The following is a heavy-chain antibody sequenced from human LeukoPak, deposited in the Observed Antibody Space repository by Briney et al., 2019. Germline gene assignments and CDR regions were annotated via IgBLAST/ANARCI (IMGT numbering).Heavy chain of an antibody. J-gene: IGHJ4*02. V-gene: IGHV3-66*01. CDR3: AREQTFPCFDS. D-gene: IGHD3-16*01. CDR1: GFTVSKNY. Sequence: PGGSLRLSCAASGFTVSKNYMNWVRQAPGKGLEWVSVIYSGGSTYYADSVKGRFTISRDNSKNTLYLQMNSLRAEDTAVYYCAREQTFPCFDSWGQGTLVTVSS. CDR2: IYSGGST.